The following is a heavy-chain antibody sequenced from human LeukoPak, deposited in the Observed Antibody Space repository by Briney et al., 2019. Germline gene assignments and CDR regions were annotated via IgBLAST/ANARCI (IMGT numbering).Heavy chain of an antibody. CDR1: GGSFSGYY. CDR2: INHSGST. CDR3: ARCLSAVGSWYFPYYFDY. V-gene: IGHV4-34*01. Sequence: SETLSLTCAVYGGSFSGYYWSWIRQPPGKGLEWIGEINHSGSTNYNPSLKSRVTISVDTSKNQFSLKLSSVTAADTAVYYCARCLSAVGSWYFPYYFDYWGQGALVTVYS. D-gene: IGHD6-13*01. J-gene: IGHJ4*02.